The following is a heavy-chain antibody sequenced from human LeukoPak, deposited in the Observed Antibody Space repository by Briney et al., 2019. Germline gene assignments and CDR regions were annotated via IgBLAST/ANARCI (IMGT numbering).Heavy chain of an antibody. V-gene: IGHV3-7*01. CDR3: ARDGR. CDR1: GFTFSRHW. Sequence: PGGSLRLSCAASGFTFSRHWMSWVRQAPGKGPEWVAGIKEDGSEKYYADSVWGRFTISRDNAKSSMYLQMNSLRAEDTVVYYCARDGRWGQGTLVSVSS. CDR2: IKEDGSEK. J-gene: IGHJ4*02.